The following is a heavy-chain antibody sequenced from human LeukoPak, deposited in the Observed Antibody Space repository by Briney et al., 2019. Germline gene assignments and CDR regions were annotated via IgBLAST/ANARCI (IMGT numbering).Heavy chain of an antibody. CDR1: GYTFAGYY. V-gene: IGHV1-2*02. CDR3: AREAWGYCSGGSCYWFDP. J-gene: IGHJ5*02. CDR2: INPNSGGT. D-gene: IGHD2-15*01. Sequence: ASVKVSCKASGYTFAGYYIHWVRQAPGQGLEWMGWINPNSGGTNYAQKFQGRVTMTRDTSISTAYMELSRLRSDDTAVYYCAREAWGYCSGGSCYWFDPWGQGTLVTVSS.